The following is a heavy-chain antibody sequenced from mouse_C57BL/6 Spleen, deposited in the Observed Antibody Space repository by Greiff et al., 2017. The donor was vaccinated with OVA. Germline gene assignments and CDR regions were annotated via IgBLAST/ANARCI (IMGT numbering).Heavy chain of an antibody. J-gene: IGHJ2*01. CDR3: ARGGFGSSFYYFDD. CDR2: IYPGSGST. V-gene: IGHV1-55*01. D-gene: IGHD1-1*01. CDR1: GYTFTSYW. Sequence: QVQLQQPGAELVKPGASVKMSCKASGYTFTSYWITWVKQRPGQGLEWIGDIYPGSGSTNYNEKFKSKATLTVDTSSSTAYMRLSSLTSEDSAVYDCARGGFGSSFYYFDDWGQGTTLTVSS.